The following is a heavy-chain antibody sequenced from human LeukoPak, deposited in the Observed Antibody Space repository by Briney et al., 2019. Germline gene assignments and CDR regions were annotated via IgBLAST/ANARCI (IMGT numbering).Heavy chain of an antibody. J-gene: IGHJ6*02. D-gene: IGHD3-22*01. CDR3: ARARSYYYDSSGYYDGYYYYGMGV. Sequence: SQTLSLTCAVSGGSISSGGYSWSWIRQPPGKGLEWIGYIYHSGSTYYNPSLKSRVTISVDRSKNQFSLKLSSVTAADTAVYYCARARSYYYDSSGYYDGYYYYGMGVWGQGTTVTVSS. CDR2: IYHSGST. CDR1: GGSISSGGYS. V-gene: IGHV4-30-2*01.